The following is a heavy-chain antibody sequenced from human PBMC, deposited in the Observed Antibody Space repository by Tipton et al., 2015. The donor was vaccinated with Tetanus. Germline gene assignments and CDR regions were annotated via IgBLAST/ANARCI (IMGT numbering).Heavy chain of an antibody. CDR2: VYYSGTT. CDR3: AGWELLNWNAFDI. J-gene: IGHJ3*02. CDR1: GGSISGHY. Sequence: TLSLTCTVSGGSISGHYWSWIRQPPGKGLEWLGRVYYSGTTNYNPSLNNRATISVDTSRNQFSLKLTSVTAADTAVYYCAGWELLNWNAFDIWGQGTGVTVSA. D-gene: IGHD2-15*01. V-gene: IGHV4-59*11.